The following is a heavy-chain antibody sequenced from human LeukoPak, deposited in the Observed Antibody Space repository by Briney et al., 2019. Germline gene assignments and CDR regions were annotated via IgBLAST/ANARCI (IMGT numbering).Heavy chain of an antibody. CDR2: INSDGSST. V-gene: IGHV3-74*01. CDR1: GFTFSSYW. CDR3: AKDGGDDFWSGYLYYFDY. D-gene: IGHD3-3*01. Sequence: GGSLRLSCAASGFTFSSYWMHWVRQAPGKGLVWVSRINSDGSSTSYADSVKGRFTISRDNSKNTLYLQMNSLRAEDTAVYYCAKDGGDDFWSGYLYYFDYWGQGTLVTVSS. J-gene: IGHJ4*02.